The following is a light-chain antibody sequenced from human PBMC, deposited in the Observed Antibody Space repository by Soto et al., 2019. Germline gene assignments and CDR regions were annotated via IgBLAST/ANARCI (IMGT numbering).Light chain of an antibody. Sequence: QSALTQPASVSGSPGQSITISCTGTSSDVGGYNYVYWHQQHPGKAPKLMIYDVTNRPSGVSDRFSGSKSGNTASLTISGLQAEDEADYYCSSYTSSSTDVFGAGTKLTVL. J-gene: IGLJ1*01. CDR3: SSYTSSSTDV. V-gene: IGLV2-14*01. CDR2: DVT. CDR1: SSDVGGYNY.